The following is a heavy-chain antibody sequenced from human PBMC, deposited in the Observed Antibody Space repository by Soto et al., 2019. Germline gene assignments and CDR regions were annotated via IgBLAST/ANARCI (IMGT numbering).Heavy chain of an antibody. D-gene: IGHD4-4*01. Sequence: EVQLVESGGGLVQPGGSLRLSCAASGFTFNTYWMHWVRQVPGKGLGWVSSINSDGSDTSYADSVKGRFIISRDNAKNMLYLQMNSLRVEDTAVYYCASGASSKCGYWGQGTLVTVAS. CDR1: GFTFNTYW. V-gene: IGHV3-74*01. CDR2: INSDGSDT. J-gene: IGHJ4*02. CDR3: ASGASSKCGY.